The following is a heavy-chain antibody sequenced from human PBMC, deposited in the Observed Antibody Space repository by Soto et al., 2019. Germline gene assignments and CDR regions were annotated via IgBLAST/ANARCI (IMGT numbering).Heavy chain of an antibody. CDR3: GREGQQLAQEQYFQFTGVDV. Sequence: QVHLVQSGVEVKKPGASVKVSCTAHGYNLREYGVSWLRQVPGQGFEWMGWISGDNVNRRSSQRFQDRLTMTTDTSTTTASRELRSLRSDDTAVYFCGREGQQLAQEQYFQFTGVDVWGQGTSVTVPS. CDR1: GYNLREYG. J-gene: IGHJ6*02. V-gene: IGHV1-18*01. CDR2: ISGDNVNR. D-gene: IGHD6-13*01.